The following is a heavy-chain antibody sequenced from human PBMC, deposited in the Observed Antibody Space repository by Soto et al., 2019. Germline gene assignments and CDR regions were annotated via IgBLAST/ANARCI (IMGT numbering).Heavy chain of an antibody. J-gene: IGHJ5*02. Sequence: SETLSLTCTFSGGSISIGGYYWIWIRQHPGNGLEWIGYIYYSGSTYYNPSLKSRVTISVDTSKNQFSLKLSSVTAADTAVYYCARDQEGYNWFDPCGQGTLVTVSS. V-gene: IGHV4-31*03. CDR1: GGSISIGGYY. CDR3: ARDQEGYNWFDP. CDR2: IYYSGST.